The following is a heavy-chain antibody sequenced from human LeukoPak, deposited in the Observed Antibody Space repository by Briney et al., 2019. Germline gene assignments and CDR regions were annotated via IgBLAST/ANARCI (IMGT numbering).Heavy chain of an antibody. CDR2: ISYNGDST. CDR3: VSDRETQEQI. CDR1: GFTFSRHN. D-gene: IGHD1-26*01. J-gene: IGHJ3*02. Sequence: GGSLRLSCSGSGFTFSRHNMHWVRQAPGKGLEYDSAISYNGDSTYYVDSVKGRFTISRDNSKNTLDLQMSSLRPEDTAVYYCVSDRETQEQIWGPGTLVTVSS. V-gene: IGHV3-64D*09.